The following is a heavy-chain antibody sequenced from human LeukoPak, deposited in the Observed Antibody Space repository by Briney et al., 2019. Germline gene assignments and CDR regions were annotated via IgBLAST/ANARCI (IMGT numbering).Heavy chain of an antibody. J-gene: IGHJ4*02. CDR3: ARAPITSPFYFDY. CDR1: GFTFDDYA. V-gene: IGHV3-9*01. D-gene: IGHD2-2*01. Sequence: GRSLRLSCAASGFTFDDYAMHWVRQAPGKGLEWVSGISWNSGSIGYADSVKGRFTISRDNAKNSLYLQMDSLRAEDTALYYCARAPITSPFYFDYWGLGTLVTVSS. CDR2: ISWNSGSI.